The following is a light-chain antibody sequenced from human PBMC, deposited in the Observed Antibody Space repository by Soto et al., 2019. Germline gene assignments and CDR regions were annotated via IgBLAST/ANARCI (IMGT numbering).Light chain of an antibody. Sequence: EIVMTQSPATLSVSPGARAPLSCRASQFVSSNLAWYQQKPGQAPRLLIYGASTRATGIPARFSGSGSGTEFTLTISNLQSEDFAVYFCQQYHNWPPITFGQGTRLEIK. CDR1: QFVSSN. J-gene: IGKJ5*01. CDR2: GAS. V-gene: IGKV3D-15*01. CDR3: QQYHNWPPIT.